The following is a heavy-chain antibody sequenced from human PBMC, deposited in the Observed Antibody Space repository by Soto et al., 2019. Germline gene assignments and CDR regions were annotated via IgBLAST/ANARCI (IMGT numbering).Heavy chain of an antibody. CDR3: ARDLGYDYVWGSYRYTGVYYYYGMDV. J-gene: IGHJ6*02. CDR1: GYTFTGYY. V-gene: IGHV1-2*04. D-gene: IGHD3-16*02. CDR2: INPNSGGT. Sequence: GASVKVSCKASGYTFTGYYMHWVRQAPGQGLEWMGWINPNSGGTNYAQKFQGWVTMTRDTSISTAYMELSRLRSDDTAVYYCARDLGYDYVWGSYRYTGVYYYYGMDVWGQGTTVTVSS.